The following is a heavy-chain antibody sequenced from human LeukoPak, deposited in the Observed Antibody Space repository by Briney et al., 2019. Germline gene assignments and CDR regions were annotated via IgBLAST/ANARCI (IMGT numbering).Heavy chain of an antibody. V-gene: IGHV3-21*01. J-gene: IGHJ4*02. CDR3: ARDSGEQWLVPFDY. CDR1: GFTFSSYS. CDR2: ISSSSSYI. D-gene: IGHD6-19*01. Sequence: PGGSLRLSCAASGFTFSSYSMNWVRQAPGKGLEWVSSISSSSSYIYYADTVKGRFTISRDNAKNSLYLQMNSLRAEDTAVYYCARDSGEQWLVPFDYWGQGTLVTVSS.